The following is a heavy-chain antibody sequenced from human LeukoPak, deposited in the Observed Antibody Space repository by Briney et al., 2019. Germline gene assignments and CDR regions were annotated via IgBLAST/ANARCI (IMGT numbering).Heavy chain of an antibody. V-gene: IGHV1-18*01. Sequence: ASVKVSCKASGYTFTSYGISWVRQAPGQGLVWMGWISAYNGNTNYAQKLQGRVTMTTDTSTSTAYMELRSLRSDDTAVYYCARDLPGYSGYDGGDYWGQGTLVTVSS. CDR1: GYTFTSYG. CDR2: ISAYNGNT. D-gene: IGHD5-12*01. CDR3: ARDLPGYSGYDGGDY. J-gene: IGHJ4*02.